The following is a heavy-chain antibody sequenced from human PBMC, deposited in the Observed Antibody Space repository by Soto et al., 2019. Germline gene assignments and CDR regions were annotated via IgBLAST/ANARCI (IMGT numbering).Heavy chain of an antibody. Sequence: QLQLQEAGPGLVTPSQALSLTCTVSGASISVHSYYWTWIRQPPGKGLEWIGSSYYSGTTYFNPSLKSRATISVDTSKNQFSLRLTSVTAADTAIYYCTRRYNWNDYYFDPWGPGALVTVSS. CDR2: SYYSGTT. V-gene: IGHV4-39*01. CDR3: TRRYNWNDYYFDP. CDR1: GASISVHSYY. J-gene: IGHJ5*02. D-gene: IGHD1-20*01.